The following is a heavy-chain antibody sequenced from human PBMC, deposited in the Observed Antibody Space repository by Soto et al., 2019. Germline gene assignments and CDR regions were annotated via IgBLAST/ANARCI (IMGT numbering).Heavy chain of an antibody. J-gene: IGHJ4*01. CDR2: VHYSGTT. Sequence: QVHLQESGPGLVKPSETLSLTCTVSGGSISIYYWNWILQPPGKGLEGIGYVHYSGTTSYNPSVESRVTILLVTSTNQFSLRVTCVADADTAVYYCERSWSGTDYWGHGTLVTVSS. CDR1: GGSISIYY. CDR3: ERSWSGTDY. D-gene: IGHD3-10*01. V-gene: IGHV4-59*01.